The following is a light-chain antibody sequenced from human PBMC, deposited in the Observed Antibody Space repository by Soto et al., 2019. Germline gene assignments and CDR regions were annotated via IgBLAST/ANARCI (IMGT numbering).Light chain of an antibody. CDR2: RAS. CDR3: QQSYSTPRT. V-gene: IGKV1-5*03. J-gene: IGKJ4*01. CDR1: QTISTW. Sequence: DIQMTQSPSTLSAPVGDRVTITCRASQTISTWLAWYQQKPGKAPKLLIHRASSLGTGVPSRFSGSGSGTEFTLTITSLQPEDFATCYCQQSYSTPRTFGGGTKVDIK.